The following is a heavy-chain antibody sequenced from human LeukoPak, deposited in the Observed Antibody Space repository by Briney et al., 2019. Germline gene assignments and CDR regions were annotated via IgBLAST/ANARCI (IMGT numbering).Heavy chain of an antibody. CDR3: ARDPNGDYIGAFEI. Sequence: GGSLRLSCAASGFTFSSYAMMWLRQAPGKGLGWVSAISGAGGTTLYADSVKGRFTISRDNSKNTLYLQMTSLRVEDTAVYYCARDPNGDYIGAFEIWGQGTMVTVSS. J-gene: IGHJ3*02. CDR1: GFTFSSYA. CDR2: ISGAGGTT. D-gene: IGHD4-17*01. V-gene: IGHV3-23*01.